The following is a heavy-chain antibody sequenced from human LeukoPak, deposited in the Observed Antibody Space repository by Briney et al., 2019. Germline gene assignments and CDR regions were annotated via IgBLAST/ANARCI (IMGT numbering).Heavy chain of an antibody. CDR1: GGSISSGGYY. J-gene: IGHJ5*02. D-gene: IGHD4-17*01. V-gene: IGHV4-31*03. Sequence: SETLSLTCTVSGGSISSGGYYWSWIRQHPGKGLEWIGYIYYSGSTYYNPSLKSRVTISVDTSKNQFSLKLSSVTAANTAVYYCARGYGDYVDNWFDPWGQGTLVTVSS. CDR2: IYYSGST. CDR3: ARGYGDYVDNWFDP.